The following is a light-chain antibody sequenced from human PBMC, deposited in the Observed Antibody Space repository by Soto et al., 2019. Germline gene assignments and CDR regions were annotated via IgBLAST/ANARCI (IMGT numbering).Light chain of an antibody. V-gene: IGLV2-14*01. CDR3: SSYTSTNTHV. CDR2: DVS. CDR1: SSDVGGYNF. J-gene: IGLJ1*01. Sequence: QSVLTQPASVSGSPGQSITISCTGTSSDVGGYNFVSWYQQHPGKAPKLIISDVSNRPSGVSTRFSGSKSGNTASLTISELQAEDEANYYCSSYTSTNTHVFGTGTKVTVL.